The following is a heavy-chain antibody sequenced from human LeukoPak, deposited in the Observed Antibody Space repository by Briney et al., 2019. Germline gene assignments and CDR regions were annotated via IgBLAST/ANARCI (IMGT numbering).Heavy chain of an antibody. CDR3: ARAPEGSGSSCYFDY. V-gene: IGHV3-7*01. Sequence: PLGGPRLSSAPSLVSPRGDLMCSGRQAPGKGLGWVANIHRDVVEKYPVDSLQDRFTISRENAQNTLCLQINSLRTENTAIYYIARAPEGSGSSCYFDYWGQGILVTVSS. J-gene: IGHJ4*02. D-gene: IGHD3-10*01. CDR2: IHRDVVEK. CDR1: LVSPRGDL.